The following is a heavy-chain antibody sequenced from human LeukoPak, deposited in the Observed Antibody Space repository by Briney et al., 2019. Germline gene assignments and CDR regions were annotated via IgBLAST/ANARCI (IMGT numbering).Heavy chain of an antibody. CDR1: GGSFSDYY. CDR3: ASHTNWFDP. J-gene: IGHJ5*02. CDR2: INHSGST. V-gene: IGHV4-34*01. Sequence: SETLSLTCAVYGGSFSDYYWSWIRQSPGKGLEWIGEINHSGSTDYNPSLKSRVTISVDTSKNQFSLKLSSVTAADTAVYYCASHTNWFDPWGQGTLVTVSS. D-gene: IGHD2-21*01.